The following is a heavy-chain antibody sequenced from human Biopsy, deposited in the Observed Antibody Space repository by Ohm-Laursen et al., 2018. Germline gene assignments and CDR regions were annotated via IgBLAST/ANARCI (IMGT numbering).Heavy chain of an antibody. Sequence: EASVKVSCKASGGPSTNYAFSWVRQAPGQGLEWVGRIVPILGHLNYAQRFQGRVPITADKSTSYVFMELSRLTSGDTAVYYCAADADGYYTEFDYWGPGTLVTVSS. CDR2: IVPILGHL. CDR3: AADADGYYTEFDY. CDR1: GGPSTNYA. V-gene: IGHV1-69*04. D-gene: IGHD3-3*01. J-gene: IGHJ4*02.